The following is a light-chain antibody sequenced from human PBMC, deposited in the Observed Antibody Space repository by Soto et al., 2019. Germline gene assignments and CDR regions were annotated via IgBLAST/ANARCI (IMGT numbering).Light chain of an antibody. Sequence: EIVLTQSPGTLSLSPGERATLSCRASQRVSSSYLAWYQQKPGQAPRLLIYGASSRATGIPDRFSGSGSGTDFTLTISRLEPEDFAVYYCQLYGSSPWTFGQGTKVEIK. CDR1: QRVSSSY. CDR2: GAS. CDR3: QLYGSSPWT. V-gene: IGKV3-20*01. J-gene: IGKJ1*01.